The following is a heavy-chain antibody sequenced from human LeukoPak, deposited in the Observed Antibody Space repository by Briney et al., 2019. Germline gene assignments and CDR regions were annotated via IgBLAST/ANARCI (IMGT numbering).Heavy chain of an antibody. J-gene: IGHJ5*02. CDR2: IYYSGST. D-gene: IGHD3-10*01. Sequence: SETLSLTCTVSGGSISSYYWSWIRQPPGKGLEWIGYIYYSGSTNYNPSLKSRVTISVDTSKNQFSLKLSSVTAADTAVYYCARDTKYYGSGSFGWFDPWGQGTLVTVSS. CDR1: GGSISSYY. V-gene: IGHV4-59*01. CDR3: ARDTKYYGSGSFGWFDP.